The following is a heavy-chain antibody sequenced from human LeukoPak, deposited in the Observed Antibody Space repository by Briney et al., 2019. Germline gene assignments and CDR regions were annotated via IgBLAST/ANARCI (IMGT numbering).Heavy chain of an antibody. Sequence: GGSLRLSCAASGFTFSSYRMNWVRQAPGMGLEWVSSISSPSSYIYYADSVKGRFTISRDNAKNSLYLQMNSLRAEDTAVYYCARSGVVPAAIAPGGMDVWGQGTTVAVSS. J-gene: IGHJ6*02. V-gene: IGHV3-21*01. CDR3: ARSGVVPAAIAPGGMDV. CDR2: ISSPSSYI. CDR1: GFTFSSYR. D-gene: IGHD2-2*01.